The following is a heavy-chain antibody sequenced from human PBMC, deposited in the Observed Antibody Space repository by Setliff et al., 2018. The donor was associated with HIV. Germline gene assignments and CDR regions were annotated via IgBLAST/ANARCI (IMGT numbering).Heavy chain of an antibody. CDR3: ARDGGGPGDSTLEGGIVVGAPTVIDIPNPLQSLP. J-gene: IGHJ5*02. Sequence: ASVKVSCKASGYTFTDYYMHWVRQAPGQGLEWMGWINPKSGGTNSALKFQGRVTMTRDTSISTAYMELSRLRSDDTAVYYCARDGGGPGDSTLEGGIVVGAPTVIDIPNPLQSLPWG. CDR1: GYTFTDYY. CDR2: INPKSGGT. D-gene: IGHD2-15*01. V-gene: IGHV1-2*02.